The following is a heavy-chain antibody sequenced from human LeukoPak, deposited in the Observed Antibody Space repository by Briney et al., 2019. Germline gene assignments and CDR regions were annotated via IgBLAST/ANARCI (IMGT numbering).Heavy chain of an antibody. CDR1: GFTFSIYG. CDR2: ISSDSTNI. D-gene: IGHD2-15*01. CDR3: ARDGSGSGDY. Sequence: GGSLRLSCAASGFTFSIYGMNWVRQAPGEGLEWVASISSDSTNIYYTDSVKGRFTISRDNAKNSLYLQMNSLILEDTAVHYCARDGSGSGDYWGQGTLVTVSS. V-gene: IGHV3-21*01. J-gene: IGHJ4*02.